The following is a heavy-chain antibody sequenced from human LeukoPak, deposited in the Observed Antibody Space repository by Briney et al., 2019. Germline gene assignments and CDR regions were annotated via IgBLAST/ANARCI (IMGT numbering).Heavy chain of an antibody. V-gene: IGHV4-34*01. CDR2: INHSGST. CDR3: ARVLGSGSYHYLDY. CDR1: GGSFSGYY. Sequence: SETLSLTCAVYGGSFSGYYWSWIRQPPGKGLEWIGEINHSGSTNYNPSLKSRVTISVDTSKNQFSLKLSSVTAADTAVYYCARVLGSGSYHYLDYWGRGTLVTVSS. D-gene: IGHD1-26*01. J-gene: IGHJ4*02.